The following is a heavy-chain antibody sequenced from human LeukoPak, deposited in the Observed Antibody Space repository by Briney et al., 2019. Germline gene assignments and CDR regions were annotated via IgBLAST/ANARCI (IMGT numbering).Heavy chain of an antibody. V-gene: IGHV1-18*01. D-gene: IGHD3-9*01. CDR3: AREPYYDILTGYSSVYYHYYGMDV. CDR1: GYTFTSYG. CDR2: ISAYNGNT. Sequence: ASVKVSCKASGYTFTSYGISWVRQAPGQGLEWMGWISAYNGNTNYAQKLQGRVTMTTDTSTSTAYMELRSLRSDDTAVYYCAREPYYDILTGYSSVYYHYYGMDVWGQGTTVTVSS. J-gene: IGHJ6*02.